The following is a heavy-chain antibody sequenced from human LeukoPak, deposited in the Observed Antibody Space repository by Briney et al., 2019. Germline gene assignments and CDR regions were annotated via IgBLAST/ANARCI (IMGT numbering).Heavy chain of an antibody. D-gene: IGHD1-26*01. CDR1: GGSFSGYY. CDR3: ARGGWELPEGSLDY. J-gene: IGHJ4*02. V-gene: IGHV4-34*01. Sequence: PSETLSLTCAVYGGSFSGYYWSWIRQPPGKGLEWIGEINHSGSTNSNPSLKSRVTISVDASKNQFSLKLTSVTAADTAVYYCARGGWELPEGSLDYWGQGTLVTVSS. CDR2: INHSGST.